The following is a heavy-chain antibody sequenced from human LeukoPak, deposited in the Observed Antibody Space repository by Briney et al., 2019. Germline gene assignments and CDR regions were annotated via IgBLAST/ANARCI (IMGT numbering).Heavy chain of an antibody. CDR1: GGSISPYY. J-gene: IGHJ4*02. CDR2: IFYSGST. Sequence: PSETLSLTCTVSGGSISPYYWSWIRQTPGKGLEWIGYIFYSGSTNYNPSLKSRVTISVDTSKNQLSLKLTSVTPADTAVYYCARARVPYAYYFDYWGQGTLVTVSS. CDR3: ARARVPYAYYFDY. V-gene: IGHV4-59*01. D-gene: IGHD2-2*01.